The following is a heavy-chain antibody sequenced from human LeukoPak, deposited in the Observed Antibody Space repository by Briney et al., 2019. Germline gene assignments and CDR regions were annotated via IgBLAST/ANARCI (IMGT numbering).Heavy chain of an antibody. J-gene: IGHJ3*02. D-gene: IGHD3-16*01. CDR3: ARDEDYYDVGGHPYGAFDI. Sequence: SQTLCLTCTVSGGSISGGSYFWSWIRQPAGKGVEWIGRIYTSGSTNYNPSLKSRVTISVDTSKNQFSLKLSSVTAADTAVYYCARDEDYYDVGGHPYGAFDIWGQGTMVTVSS. V-gene: IGHV4-61*02. CDR2: IYTSGST. CDR1: GGSISGGSYF.